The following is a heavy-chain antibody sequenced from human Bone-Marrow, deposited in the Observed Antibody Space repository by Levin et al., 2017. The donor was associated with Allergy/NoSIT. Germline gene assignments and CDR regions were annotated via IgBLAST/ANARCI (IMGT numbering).Heavy chain of an antibody. CDR1: GDTFNTYS. CDR2: IIPITDKS. Sequence: PEASVKVSCKTSGDTFNTYSINWVRHAPGQGLEWMGRIIPITDKSNYAQKFQGRLTITADTSATTVFMDLSSLRSEDAAIYYCARGGLQYFDQIGTWAFDVWGQGTVVTVSS. J-gene: IGHJ3*01. CDR3: ARGGLQYFDQIGTWAFDV. V-gene: IGHV1-69*08. D-gene: IGHD3-9*01.